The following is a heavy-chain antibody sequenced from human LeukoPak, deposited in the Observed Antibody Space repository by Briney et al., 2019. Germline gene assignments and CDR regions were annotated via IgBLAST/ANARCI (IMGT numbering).Heavy chain of an antibody. V-gene: IGHV4-38-2*02. CDR3: ARDSGPGGLWDYYMDV. D-gene: IGHD5-18*01. J-gene: IGHJ6*03. CDR2: IYHSGST. Sequence: SETLSLTCAVSGYSISSGYYWGWIRQPPGKGLEGIGSIYHSGSTYNTASVKSRVTISADTSKNQFSLKLSSVTAADTAVYYCARDSGPGGLWDYYMDVWGKGTTVTVSS. CDR1: GYSISSGYY.